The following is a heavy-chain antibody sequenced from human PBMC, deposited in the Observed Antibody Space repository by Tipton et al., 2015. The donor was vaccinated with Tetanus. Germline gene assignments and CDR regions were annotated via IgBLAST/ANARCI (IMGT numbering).Heavy chain of an antibody. J-gene: IGHJ5*02. CDR2: IYYSGST. CDR1: GSSITSTTHY. CDR3: SRSAVNWFDP. V-gene: IGHV4-39*01. Sequence: TLSLTCTVSGSSITSTTHYWGWIRQAPGKGLEWIGIIYYSGSTYYNASLRSRVTISVDTNQFSLQLRSVTAADTAVYYCSRSAVNWFDPWGQGTLVTVSS.